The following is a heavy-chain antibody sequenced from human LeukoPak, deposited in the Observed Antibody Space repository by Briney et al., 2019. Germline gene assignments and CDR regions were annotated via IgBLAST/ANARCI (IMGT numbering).Heavy chain of an antibody. V-gene: IGHV3-30*03. CDR3: ATIGDRRTGELYRIDY. D-gene: IGHD7-27*01. Sequence: PGGSLRPSCAASGFTFSNYGMHWVRQAPGKGLEWVAVVSYDGSNKYYADSVKGRFTISRDNSKNTLYLQMNSLRAEDAAIYYCATIGDRRTGELYRIDYWGQGTLVTVSS. CDR1: GFTFSNYG. CDR2: VSYDGSNK. J-gene: IGHJ4*02.